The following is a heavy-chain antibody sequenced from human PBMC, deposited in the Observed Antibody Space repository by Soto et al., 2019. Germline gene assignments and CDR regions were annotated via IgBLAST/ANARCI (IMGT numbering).Heavy chain of an antibody. CDR1: GGSISSSSYY. J-gene: IGHJ5*02. Sequence: SETLSLTCTVSGGSISSSSYYWGWIRQPPGKGLEWIGSIYYSGSTYYNPSLKSRVTISVDTSKNQFSLKLSSVTAADTAVYYCARERRAEDGINCFDPWGQGTLVTVSS. CDR2: IYYSGST. D-gene: IGHD6-19*01. CDR3: ARERRAEDGINCFDP. V-gene: IGHV4-39*07.